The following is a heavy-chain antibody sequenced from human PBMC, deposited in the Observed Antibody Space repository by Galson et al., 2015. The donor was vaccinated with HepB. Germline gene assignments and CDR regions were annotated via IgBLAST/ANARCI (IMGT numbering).Heavy chain of an antibody. J-gene: IGHJ4*02. D-gene: IGHD1-1*01. CDR1: GYTFTSYY. V-gene: IGHV1-46*03. CDR2: INPSGGST. Sequence: SCKASGYTFTSYYMHWMRQAPGQGLEWMGIINPSGGSTSYAQKFQGRVTMTRDTSTSTVYMELSSLRSEDTAVYYCARGGRRVQYFDYWGQGTLVTVSS. CDR3: ARGGRRVQYFDY.